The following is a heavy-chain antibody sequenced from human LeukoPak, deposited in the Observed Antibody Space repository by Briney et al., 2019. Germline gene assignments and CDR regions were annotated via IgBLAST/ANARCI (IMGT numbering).Heavy chain of an antibody. CDR3: ARAGYSSSPENSDY. CDR2: ISSSSSYI. J-gene: IGHJ4*02. D-gene: IGHD6-13*01. V-gene: IGHV3-21*01. CDR1: GFTFSSYS. Sequence: PGGSLRLSCAASGFTFSSYSMNWVRQAPGKGLEWVSSISSSSSYIYYADSVKGRFTISRDNAKNSLYLQMSSLRAEDTAVYYCARAGYSSSPENSDYWGQGTLVTVSS.